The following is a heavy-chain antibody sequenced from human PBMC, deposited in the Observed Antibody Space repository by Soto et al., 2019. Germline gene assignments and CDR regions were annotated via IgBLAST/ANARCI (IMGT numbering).Heavy chain of an antibody. CDR3: ARVVPGAEAWFGP. CDR1: GYTFTGYY. CDR2: ISLYSDGT. V-gene: IGHV1-2*02. Sequence: ASVKVSCKASGYTFTGYYMHWVRQAPGQPLEWLGWISLYSDGTSYAQKFRGRVSMTTDTSTTTAYMELRSLRSDDTAVYYCARVVPGAEAWFGPWGQGTLVTSPQ. J-gene: IGHJ5*02.